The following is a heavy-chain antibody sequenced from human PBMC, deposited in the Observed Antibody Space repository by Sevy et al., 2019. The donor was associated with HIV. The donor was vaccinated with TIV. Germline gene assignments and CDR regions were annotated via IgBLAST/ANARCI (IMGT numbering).Heavy chain of an antibody. CDR2: ISYDGSDK. J-gene: IGHJ6*02. V-gene: IGHV3-30*18. CDR3: AKAVPTILGVTRYNYGMDV. CDR1: GFNFNNYG. Sequence: GGSLRLSCAASGFNFNNYGMHWVRQAPGKGLEWVAVISYDGSDKYYADSVKGQFTISRDNSKNTLYLQVHSPRAEDTAVYYCAKAVPTILGVTRYNYGMDVWGQGTTVTVSS. D-gene: IGHD3-3*01.